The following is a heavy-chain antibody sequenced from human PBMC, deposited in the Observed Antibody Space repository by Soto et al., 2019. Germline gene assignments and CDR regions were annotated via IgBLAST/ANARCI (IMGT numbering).Heavy chain of an antibody. J-gene: IGHJ4*02. Sequence: SETLSLTCTVSGGSISSSSYYWGWIRQPPGKGLEWIGSIYYSGSTYYNPSLKSRVTISVDTSKNQFSLKLSSVTAADTAVYYCARHTYYYDSSGYPGAPLFDYWGQGTLVTVSS. CDR2: IYYSGST. D-gene: IGHD3-22*01. CDR3: ARHTYYYDSSGYPGAPLFDY. CDR1: GGSISSSSYY. V-gene: IGHV4-39*01.